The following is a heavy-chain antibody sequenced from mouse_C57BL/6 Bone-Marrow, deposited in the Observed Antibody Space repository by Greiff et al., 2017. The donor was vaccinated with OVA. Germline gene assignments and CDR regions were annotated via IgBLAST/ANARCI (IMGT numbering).Heavy chain of an antibody. J-gene: IGHJ3*01. Sequence: VHLVESGAELVRPGTSVKMSCKASGYTFTNYWIGWAKQRPGHGLEWIGDIYPGGGYTNYNEKFKGKATLTADKSSSTAYMQFSSLTSEDSAIYYCARGNDGYYPFAYWGQGTLVTVSA. CDR2: IYPGGGYT. CDR3: ARGNDGYYPFAY. D-gene: IGHD2-3*01. V-gene: IGHV1-63*01. CDR1: GYTFTNYW.